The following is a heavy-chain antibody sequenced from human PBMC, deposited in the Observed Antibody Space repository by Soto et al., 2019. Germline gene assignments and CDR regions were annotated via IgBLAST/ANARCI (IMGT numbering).Heavy chain of an antibody. J-gene: IGHJ3*02. CDR3: AREDRDAFDI. CDR2: INPSGGST. CDR1: GYTFTSYY. V-gene: IGHV1-46*01. Sequence: QVQLVQSGAEVKKPGASVKVSCKASGYTFTSYYMHWVRQAPGQGLEWMGMINPSGGSTTYAQKFQGRVTMTRDTSTSTVYRELSSLRSEDTAGYYCAREDRDAFDIWGQGTTVTVSS.